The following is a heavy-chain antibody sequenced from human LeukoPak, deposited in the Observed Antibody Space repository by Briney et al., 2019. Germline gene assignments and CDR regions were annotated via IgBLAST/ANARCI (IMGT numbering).Heavy chain of an antibody. D-gene: IGHD3-10*01. V-gene: IGHV3-21*01. CDR1: GFTFSSYS. Sequence: SGGSLRLSCAASGFTFSSYSMNWVRQAPGKGLEWVSSISSTSSFIYYADSVKGRFTISRDNAKNSLYVQMNSLRAEDTAVYYCARAGDSGTYKDHWGQGTLVTVSS. CDR2: ISSTSSFI. CDR3: ARAGDSGTYKDH. J-gene: IGHJ4*02.